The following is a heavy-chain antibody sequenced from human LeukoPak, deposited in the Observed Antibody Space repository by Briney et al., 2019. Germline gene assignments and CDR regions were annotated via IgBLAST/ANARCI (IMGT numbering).Heavy chain of an antibody. Sequence: SVKVSCKVSGGSFSSYALNWVRQAPGQGLEWVGGIIPIFGTANYAQNLQGRLTVAADESTSTAYMELSSLRSEDTAVYYCARDVGATWWGQGTLVTVSS. CDR3: ARDVGATW. CDR2: IIPIFGTA. V-gene: IGHV1-69*13. CDR1: GGSFSSYA. J-gene: IGHJ4*02. D-gene: IGHD1-26*01.